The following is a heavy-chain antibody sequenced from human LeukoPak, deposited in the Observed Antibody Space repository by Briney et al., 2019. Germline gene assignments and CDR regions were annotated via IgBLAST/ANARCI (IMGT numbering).Heavy chain of an antibody. D-gene: IGHD3-10*02. V-gene: IGHV1-69*05. CDR1: GGTFNNYA. CDR3: ARNLMSGAYYFYYMDV. J-gene: IGHJ6*03. CDR2: ITPILGTA. Sequence: SVKVSCKASGGTFNNYAISWVRQAPGQELEWLGGITPILGTANYAQKFQGRLTITTDESTSTAYMELSSLRSEDTAFYYCARNLMSGAYYFYYMDVWGKGTTVTVSS.